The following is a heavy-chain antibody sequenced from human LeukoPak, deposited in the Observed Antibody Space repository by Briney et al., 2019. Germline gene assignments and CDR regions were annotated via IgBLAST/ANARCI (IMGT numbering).Heavy chain of an antibody. CDR2: ISYDGSNK. V-gene: IGHV3-30*18. Sequence: GGSLRLSCAASGFTFSSYCMHWVRQAPGKGLEWVAVISYDGSNKYYADSVKGRFTISRDNSKNTLYLQMNSLRAEDTAVYYCAKDLSSGWSFDYWGQGTLVTVSS. CDR1: GFTFSSYC. CDR3: AKDLSSGWSFDY. D-gene: IGHD6-13*01. J-gene: IGHJ4*02.